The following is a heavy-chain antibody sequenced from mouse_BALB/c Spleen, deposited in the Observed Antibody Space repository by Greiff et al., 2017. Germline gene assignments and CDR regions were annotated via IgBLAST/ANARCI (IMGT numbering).Heavy chain of an antibody. CDR1: GYTFTDYE. CDR3: TRDYRYDVDYFDY. D-gene: IGHD2-14*01. V-gene: IGHV1-15*01. J-gene: IGHJ2*01. CDR2: IDPETGGT. Sequence: QVQLKQSGAELVRPGASVTLSCKASGYTFTDYEMHWVKQTPVHGLEWIGAIDPETGGTAYNQKFKGKATLTADKSSSTAYMELRSLTSEDSAVYYCTRDYRYDVDYFDYWGQGTTLTVSS.